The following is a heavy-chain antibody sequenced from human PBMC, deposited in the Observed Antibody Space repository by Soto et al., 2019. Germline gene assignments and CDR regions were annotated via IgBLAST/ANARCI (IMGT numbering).Heavy chain of an antibody. D-gene: IGHD6-19*01. CDR1: GYTFSSYD. CDR3: ARAPSSSGWGNYYYYMDV. CDR2: MNPNSGNT. J-gene: IGHJ6*03. Sequence: EASVKVSCKASGYTFSSYDINWVRQATGQGLEWMGWMNPNSGNTGYTQKFQGRVTMTRNTSISTAYMELSSLRSEDTAVYYCARAPSSSGWGNYYYYMDVWGKGTTVTVSS. V-gene: IGHV1-8*01.